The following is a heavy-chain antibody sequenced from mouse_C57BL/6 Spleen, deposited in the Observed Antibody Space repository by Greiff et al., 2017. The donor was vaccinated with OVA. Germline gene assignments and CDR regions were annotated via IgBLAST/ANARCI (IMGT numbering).Heavy chain of an antibody. D-gene: IGHD2-5*01. CDR2: INPSNGGT. CDR3: AREGYYSNYEDY. Sequence: VQGVESGTELVKPGASVKLSCTASGYTFTSYCMHWVTQRPGQGLEWIGYINPSNGGTTYNEKFKSKATLTVAKSSSTAYMQLSSLTSEDSAVYYCAREGYYSNYEDYWGQGTTLTVSS. CDR1: GYTFTSYC. V-gene: IGHV1-53*01. J-gene: IGHJ2*01.